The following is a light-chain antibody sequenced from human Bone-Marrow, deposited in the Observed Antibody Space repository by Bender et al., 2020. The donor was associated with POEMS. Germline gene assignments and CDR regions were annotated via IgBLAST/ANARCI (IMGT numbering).Light chain of an antibody. V-gene: IGLV3-1*01. Sequence: SFDLTQPPSVSVSPGQTATITCSGDNLGEKNACWYQQKPGQSPLLVIYQDDRRPSGIPERFSGSNSGNTATLTISGTQAMDEADYYCQAWDRNTVVFGEGTKLTVL. CDR1: NLGEKN. CDR2: QDD. J-gene: IGLJ2*01. CDR3: QAWDRNTVV.